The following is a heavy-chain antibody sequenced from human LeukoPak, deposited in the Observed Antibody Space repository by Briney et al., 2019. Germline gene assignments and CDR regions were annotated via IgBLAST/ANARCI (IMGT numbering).Heavy chain of an antibody. CDR2: ISWNSGSI. Sequence: GGSLRPSCAASGFTFDDYAMHWVRQAPGKGLEWVSGISWNSGSIGYADSVKGRFTISRDNAENSLYVQMNSLRAEDTAVYYCARGPRGYCSSSSCSSDYWGQGTLVTVSS. J-gene: IGHJ4*02. V-gene: IGHV3-9*01. CDR1: GFTFDDYA. CDR3: ARGPRGYCSSSSCSSDY. D-gene: IGHD2-2*03.